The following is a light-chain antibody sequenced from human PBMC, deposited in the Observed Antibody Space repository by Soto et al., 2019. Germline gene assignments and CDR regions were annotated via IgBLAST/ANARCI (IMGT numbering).Light chain of an antibody. J-gene: IGKJ1*01. V-gene: IGKV3-15*01. CDR1: QSVGSN. Sequence: EIVMTQSPATLSVSPGERATLSCRASQSVGSNLAWYQQKPGQAPRLLIYGASTRATAIPARFSGSGSGTEFTLTISSLQSEDFAVYYCQQYDNWPPWTVGQGTKVDSK. CDR3: QQYDNWPPWT. CDR2: GAS.